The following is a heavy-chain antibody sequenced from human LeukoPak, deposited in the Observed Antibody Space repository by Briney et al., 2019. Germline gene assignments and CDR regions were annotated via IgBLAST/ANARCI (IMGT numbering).Heavy chain of an antibody. CDR3: AKSSQESYYDILTGLEYFQH. CDR1: GFTFSSYS. D-gene: IGHD3-9*01. CDR2: ISGSGGST. J-gene: IGHJ1*01. Sequence: GGSLRLSCAASGFTFSSYSMNWVRQAPGKGLEWVSAISGSGGSTYYADSVKGRFTISRDNSKNTLYLQMNSLRAEDTAVYYCAKSSQESYYDILTGLEYFQHWGQGTLVTVSS. V-gene: IGHV3-23*01.